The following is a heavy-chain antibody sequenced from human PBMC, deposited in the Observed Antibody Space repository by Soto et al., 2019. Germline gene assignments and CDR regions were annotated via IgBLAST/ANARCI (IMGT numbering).Heavy chain of an antibody. CDR1: GGSISSGYY. D-gene: IGHD6-6*01. J-gene: IGHJ6*03. Sequence: SETLSLTCSVSGGSISSGYYWTWIRQHPGKGLEWIGYIYYSGNTYYNPSLKSRVTISVDTTKNQYSLKLSSVTAADTAVYYWANKEYVAYYMDVWGQGTTVTVSS. CDR2: IYYSGNT. V-gene: IGHV4-31*03. CDR3: ANKEYVAYYMDV.